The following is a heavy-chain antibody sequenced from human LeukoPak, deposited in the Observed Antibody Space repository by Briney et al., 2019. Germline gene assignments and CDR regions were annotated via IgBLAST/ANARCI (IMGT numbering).Heavy chain of an antibody. CDR3: ARRSGYSYGYSHDY. V-gene: IGHV4-39*01. D-gene: IGHD5-18*01. J-gene: IGHJ4*02. CDR1: GGSIRSSYYY. Sequence: SETLSLTCTVSGGSIRSSYYYWGWIRQPPGKGLEWIGSIYDSGSTYYNPSLKSRVTISVDTSKNQFSLKLSSVTAADTAVYYCARRSGYSYGYSHDYWGQGTLVTVSS. CDR2: IYDSGST.